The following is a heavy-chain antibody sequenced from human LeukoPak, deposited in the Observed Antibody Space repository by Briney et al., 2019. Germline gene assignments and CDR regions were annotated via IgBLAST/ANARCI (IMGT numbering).Heavy chain of an antibody. V-gene: IGHV3-11*04. CDR1: GFTFSDYY. CDR3: ATVQFLEWLPD. CDR2: ISTRGTTI. D-gene: IGHD3-3*01. J-gene: IGHJ4*02. Sequence: GGSLRLSCAASGFTFSDYYMSWIRQAPGKGLEWISYISTRGTTIYYADSVWGRFTISRDNANNSLFLQMNSLRAEDTAVYYCATVQFLEWLPDWGQGILVTVSP.